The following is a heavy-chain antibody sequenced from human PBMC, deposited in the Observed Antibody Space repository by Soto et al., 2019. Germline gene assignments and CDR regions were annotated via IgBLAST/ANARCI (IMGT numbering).Heavy chain of an antibody. V-gene: IGHV4-34*01. CDR3: AGGVGATPHAFDI. J-gene: IGHJ3*02. Sequence: QVQLQQWGAGLLKPSETLSLTCAVYGGSFSGYYWSWIRQPPGKGLEWIGEINHSGSTNYNPSLTSRVTSSVDTSKNQFSLKLSSVTAADTAVYYCAGGVGATPHAFDIWGRGTMVTVSS. CDR1: GGSFSGYY. CDR2: INHSGST. D-gene: IGHD1-26*01.